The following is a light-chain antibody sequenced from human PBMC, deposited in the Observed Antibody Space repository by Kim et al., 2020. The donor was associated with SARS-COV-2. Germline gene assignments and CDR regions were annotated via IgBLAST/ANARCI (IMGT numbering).Light chain of an antibody. V-gene: IGLV7-43*01. CDR3: LLHYTGAQV. CDR1: AGAVTSGYY. Sequence: PGGTVTLPCASRAGAVTSGYYRNWFQQKPGQPPRPLIYSTDRKHSWTPARFSGSLLGGKAALTLSAVRPEDEGDYYCLLHYTGAQVFGGGTQLTVL. J-gene: IGLJ3*02. CDR2: STD.